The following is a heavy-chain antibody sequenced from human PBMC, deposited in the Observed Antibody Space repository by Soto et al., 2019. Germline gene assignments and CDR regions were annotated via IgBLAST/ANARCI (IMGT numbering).Heavy chain of an antibody. CDR3: ARPAEINGWNGSGGDKYYFDF. D-gene: IGHD1-1*01. J-gene: IGHJ4*02. CDR1: GYTFTSYD. V-gene: IGHV1-8*01. CDR2: MNPNTGNS. Sequence: GASVKVSCKASGYTFTSYDIYWVRQATGQGLEWMGWMNPNTGNSGYAQKFQGRVTMTSDTSISTAHMELSSLRSEDTAVYYCARPAEINGWNGSGGDKYYFDFWGQGTLVTVSS.